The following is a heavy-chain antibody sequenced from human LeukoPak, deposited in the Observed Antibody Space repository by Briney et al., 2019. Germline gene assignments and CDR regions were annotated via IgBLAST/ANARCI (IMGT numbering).Heavy chain of an antibody. Sequence: GGSLRLSCAASGFTFDDYAMHWVRQAPGKGLEWVSGISWNSGSIGYADSVKGRFTISRDNAKNSLSLQMNSLRAEDTAVYYCARLGDSSSHFDYWGQGTLVTVSS. CDR2: ISWNSGSI. CDR1: GFTFDDYA. J-gene: IGHJ4*02. D-gene: IGHD6-13*01. V-gene: IGHV3-9*01. CDR3: ARLGDSSSHFDY.